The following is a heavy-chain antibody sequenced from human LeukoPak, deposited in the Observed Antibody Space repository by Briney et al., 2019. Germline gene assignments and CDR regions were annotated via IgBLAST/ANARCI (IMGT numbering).Heavy chain of an antibody. V-gene: IGHV3-23*01. CDR1: GFTFSSSA. CDR3: AKYSSSWTRLDLDY. Sequence: GGSLRLSCAASGFTFSSSAMSWVRQAPGKGLEWVSAISGSGGSTYYADSVRGRFTISRDNSKNTLYLQMKSLRAEDTAVYYCAKYSSSWTRLDLDYWGQGTLVTVSS. J-gene: IGHJ4*02. D-gene: IGHD6-13*01. CDR2: ISGSGGST.